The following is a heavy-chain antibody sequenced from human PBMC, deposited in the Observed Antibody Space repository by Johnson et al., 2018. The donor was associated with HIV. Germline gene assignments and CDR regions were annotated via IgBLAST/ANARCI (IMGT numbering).Heavy chain of an antibody. CDR1: GVTFSDYY. Sequence: QVQLVESGGGLVKPGGSLRLSYAASGVTFSDYYMNWIRQAPGKGLEWVSYISRGGNTIYYADSVKGRFSISRDNAKNSLYLQMNSLRAEDTAVYYCASSSPSDYAFNFLGQVTMVTVSS. D-gene: IGHD6-6*01. J-gene: IGHJ3*01. CDR2: ISRGGNTI. V-gene: IGHV3-11*04. CDR3: ASSSPSDYAFNF.